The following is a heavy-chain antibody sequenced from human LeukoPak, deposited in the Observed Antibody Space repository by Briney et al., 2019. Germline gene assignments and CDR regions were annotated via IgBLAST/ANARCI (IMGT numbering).Heavy chain of an antibody. Sequence: GGSLRLSCAASGFTFSSYGMHWVRQAPGKGLEWVAFIRLDGSYTYYADSVKGRFTISRDNSKNTLYLQMNSLRAEDTAFYYCAKDPPRWRYSLNSDYWGQGTLVTVSS. D-gene: IGHD5-18*01. J-gene: IGHJ4*02. CDR2: IRLDGSYT. CDR1: GFTFSSYG. V-gene: IGHV3-30*02. CDR3: AKDPPRWRYSLNSDY.